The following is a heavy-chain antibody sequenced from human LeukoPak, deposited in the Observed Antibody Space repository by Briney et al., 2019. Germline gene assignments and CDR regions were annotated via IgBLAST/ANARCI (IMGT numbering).Heavy chain of an antibody. V-gene: IGHV4-39*01. CDR1: GGSIRSSYYY. CDR2: IYDSGST. Sequence: PSETLSLTCTVSGGSIRSSYYYWGWIRQPPGKGLEWIGSIYDSGSTYYNPSLKSRVTISVDTSKNQFSLKLNSVTAADTALDFFAKHYWPWGQGTLVTVSS. CDR3: AKHYWP. D-gene: IGHD2-15*01. J-gene: IGHJ5*02.